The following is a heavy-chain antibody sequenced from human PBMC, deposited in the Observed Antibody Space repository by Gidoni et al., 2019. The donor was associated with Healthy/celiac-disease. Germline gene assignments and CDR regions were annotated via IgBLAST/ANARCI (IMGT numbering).Heavy chain of an antibody. J-gene: IGHJ3*02. CDR3: ARGYSVGPPGYSGIHAFDI. Sequence: QVQLVQSGAEVKKPGSSVKVSCKASGGTFSSYAISWVRQAPGQGLEWMGGIIPIFGTANYAQKFQGRVTITADKSTSTAYMELSSLRSEDTAVYYCARGYSVGPPGYSGIHAFDIWGQGTMVTVSS. V-gene: IGHV1-69*06. CDR1: GGTFSSYA. D-gene: IGHD1-26*01. CDR2: IIPIFGTA.